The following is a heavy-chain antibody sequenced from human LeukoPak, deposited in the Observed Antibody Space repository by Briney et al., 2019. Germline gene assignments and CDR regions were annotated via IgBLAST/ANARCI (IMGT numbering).Heavy chain of an antibody. J-gene: IGHJ4*02. D-gene: IGHD2-2*01. CDR2: ICYSGST. CDR3: ARGHCSSTSCYVDFEY. Sequence: SETLSLTCTVSGGSISSGGYYWSWIRQHPGKGLEWIGYICYSGSTYYNPSLKSRVTISVDTSKNQFSLKLSSVTAADTAVYYCARGHCSSTSCYVDFEYWGQGTLVTVSS. CDR1: GGSISSGGYY. V-gene: IGHV4-31*03.